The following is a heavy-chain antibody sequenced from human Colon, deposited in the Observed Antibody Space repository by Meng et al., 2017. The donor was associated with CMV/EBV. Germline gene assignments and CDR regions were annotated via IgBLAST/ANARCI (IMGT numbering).Heavy chain of an antibody. V-gene: IGHV3-15*07. Sequence: FTFSNAWMNWVRQAPGKVLEWVGRIKSKTDGGTTDYAAPVKGRFTISRDDSKNTLYLQMNSLKTEDTAVYYCTTDLEGYSGYRDFDYWGQGTLVTVSS. CDR2: IKSKTDGGTT. D-gene: IGHD5-12*01. CDR3: TTDLEGYSGYRDFDY. CDR1: FTFSNAW. J-gene: IGHJ4*02.